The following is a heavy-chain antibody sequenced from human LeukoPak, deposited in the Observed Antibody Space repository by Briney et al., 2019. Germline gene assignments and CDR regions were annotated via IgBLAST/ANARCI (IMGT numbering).Heavy chain of an antibody. CDR2: INHSGST. Sequence: SETLSLTCAVYGGSFSGYYWSWIRQPPGKGLEWIGEINHSGSTNYNPSLKSRVTISVDTSKNQFSLKLSSVTAADTAVYYCAGSTTGYDFWSGYYLVDYYYGMDVWGQGTTVTVSS. D-gene: IGHD3-3*01. J-gene: IGHJ6*02. V-gene: IGHV4-34*01. CDR1: GGSFSGYY. CDR3: AGSTTGYDFWSGYYLVDYYYGMDV.